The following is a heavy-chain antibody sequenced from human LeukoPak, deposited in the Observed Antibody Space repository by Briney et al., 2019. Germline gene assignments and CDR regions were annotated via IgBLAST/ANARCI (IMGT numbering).Heavy chain of an antibody. CDR3: ANVITMVRGVTNDY. D-gene: IGHD3-10*01. CDR2: ISGSGGST. Sequence: PGGSLRLSCAASGFTFSSYAMSWVRQAPGKGLEWVSAISGSGGSTYYADSVKGRFTISRDNSKNTLYLQMNSLRAEDTAVHYCANVITMVRGVTNDYWGQGTLVTVSS. J-gene: IGHJ4*02. CDR1: GFTFSSYA. V-gene: IGHV3-23*01.